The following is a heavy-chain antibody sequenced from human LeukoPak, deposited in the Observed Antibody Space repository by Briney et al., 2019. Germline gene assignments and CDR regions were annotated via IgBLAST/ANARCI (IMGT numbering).Heavy chain of an antibody. D-gene: IGHD1-1*01. V-gene: IGHV4-59*01. CDR1: GGSXXXXX. CDR2: VYYGGSS. Sequence: SETLSLTCSISGGSXXXXXXXWIRQSXEXXXXXXXXVYYGGSSNYNPSLKSRITMSVDKSENQFSLRLRSVTAADTAMYYCARDGGTMTGYMYYFDYWGQGILVTVSS. CDR3: ARDGGTMTGYMYYFDY. J-gene: IGHJ4*02.